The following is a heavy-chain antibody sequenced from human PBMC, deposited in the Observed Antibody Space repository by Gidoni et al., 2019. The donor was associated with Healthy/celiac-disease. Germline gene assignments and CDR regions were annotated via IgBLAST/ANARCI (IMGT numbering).Heavy chain of an antibody. V-gene: IGHV3-53*01. D-gene: IGHD3-10*01. J-gene: IGHJ6*03. CDR1: GFTVSSNY. CDR3: ATLDYYGSGSNYYYYYYMDV. CDR2: IYSGGST. Sequence: EVKLVESGGGWIKPGGSLRLSCAASGFTVSSNYMSWVRQAPGKGLEWVSVIYSGGSTYYSDSVKGRFTISRDNSKNTLYLQMNSLRAEDTAVYYCATLDYYGSGSNYYYYYYMDVWGKGTTVTVSS.